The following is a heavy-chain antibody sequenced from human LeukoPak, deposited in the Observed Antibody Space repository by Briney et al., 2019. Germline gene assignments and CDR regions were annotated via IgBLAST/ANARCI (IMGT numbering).Heavy chain of an antibody. CDR3: ARHLGNYYRNWFDP. CDR1: GASISNYY. CDR2: IYISGST. V-gene: IGHV4-4*07. J-gene: IGHJ5*02. D-gene: IGHD1-26*01. Sequence: SETLSLTCTVSGASISNYYWSRIRQPAGKGLEWIGRIYISGSTNYNPSLKSRVTLSVDTSKNQFSLKLSSVTAADTAVYYCARHLGNYYRNWFDPWGQGTLVTVSS.